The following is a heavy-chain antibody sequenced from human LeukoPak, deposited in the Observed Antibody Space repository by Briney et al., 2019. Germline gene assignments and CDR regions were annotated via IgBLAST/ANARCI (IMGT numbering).Heavy chain of an antibody. D-gene: IGHD6-6*01. J-gene: IGHJ5*02. CDR1: GYTFTSYG. CDR2: ISAYNGNT. CDR3: AKRLWGSSGDNWFDP. Sequence: GASVKVSCKASGYTFTSYGISWVRQAPGQGLEWMGWISAYNGNTNYAQKLQGRVTMTTDTSTSTAYMELRSLRSDDTAVYYCAKRLWGSSGDNWFDPWGQGTLVTVSS. V-gene: IGHV1-18*01.